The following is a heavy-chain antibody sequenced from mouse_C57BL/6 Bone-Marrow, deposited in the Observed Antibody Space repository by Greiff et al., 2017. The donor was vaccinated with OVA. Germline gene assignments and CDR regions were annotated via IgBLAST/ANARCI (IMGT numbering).Heavy chain of an antibody. CDR3: AHYYGSSPFDY. D-gene: IGHD1-1*01. CDR1: GYSITSGYY. CDR2: ISYDGSN. Sequence: EVQLVESGPGLVKPSQSLSLTCSVTGYSITSGYYWTWIRQFPGNKLEWMGYISYDGSNNYNPSLKNRISITRDTSKNQFFLKLNSVTTEDTATYYCAHYYGSSPFDYWGQGTTLTVSS. V-gene: IGHV3-6*01. J-gene: IGHJ2*01.